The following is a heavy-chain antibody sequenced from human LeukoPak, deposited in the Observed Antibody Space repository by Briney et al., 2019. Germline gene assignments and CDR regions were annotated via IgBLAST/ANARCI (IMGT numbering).Heavy chain of an antibody. CDR1: GGTFSSYA. V-gene: IGHV1-69*05. CDR2: IIPIFGTA. J-gene: IGHJ4*02. Sequence: KVSCKASGGTFSSYAISWVRQAPGQGLEWMGGIIPIFGTANYAQKFQGRVTMTRDTSTSTVYMELSSLRSEDTAVYYCASGGGGRPLDYWGQGTLVTVSS. D-gene: IGHD2-15*01. CDR3: ASGGGGRPLDY.